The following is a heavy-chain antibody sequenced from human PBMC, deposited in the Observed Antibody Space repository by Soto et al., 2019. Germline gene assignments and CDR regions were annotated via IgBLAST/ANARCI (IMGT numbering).Heavy chain of an antibody. V-gene: IGHV3-23*01. CDR2: ISGSGGST. Sequence: GGSLRLSCADSGFNFSSYAMSWVRQAPGKGLVWVSAISGSGGSTYYADSVKGRFTISRDNSKNTVYMQMNSLRAEDTAVYQCAKLSSYFDWLLVSHFAYWGKGILVTVS. CDR1: GFNFSSYA. CDR3: AKLSSYFDWLLVSHFAY. D-gene: IGHD3-9*01. J-gene: IGHJ4*02.